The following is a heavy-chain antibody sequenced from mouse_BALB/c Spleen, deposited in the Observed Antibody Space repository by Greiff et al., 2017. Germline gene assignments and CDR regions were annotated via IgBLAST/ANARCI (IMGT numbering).Heavy chain of an antibody. Sequence: EVHLVESGGGLVQPGGSRKLSCAASGFTFSSFGMHWVRQAPEKGLEWVAYISSGSSTIYYADTVKGRFTLSIDNPKNTLFLQITSLRSEDTAMYYCTRGGYDYDVGPFDYWGQGTTLTVSS. CDR2: ISSGSSTI. CDR3: TRGGYDYDVGPFDY. J-gene: IGHJ2*01. CDR1: GFTFSSFG. V-gene: IGHV5-17*02. D-gene: IGHD2-4*01.